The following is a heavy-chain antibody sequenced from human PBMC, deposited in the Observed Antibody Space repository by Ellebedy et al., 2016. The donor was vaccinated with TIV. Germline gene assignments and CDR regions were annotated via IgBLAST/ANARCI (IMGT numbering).Heavy chain of an antibody. D-gene: IGHD2-21*02. CDR2: VHYSGRP. CDR3: ARTDPWQPIDD. CDR1: GGSVSSTRYY. Sequence: MPSETLSLTCSVSGGSVSSTRYYWAWLRQPPGQGLEYIGSVHYSGRPYYNPSFKIPVTLSADTSQNHFPLNLRTVTAADTAVYYCARTDPWQPIDDWGQGILVSVSS. V-gene: IGHV4-39*02. J-gene: IGHJ4*02.